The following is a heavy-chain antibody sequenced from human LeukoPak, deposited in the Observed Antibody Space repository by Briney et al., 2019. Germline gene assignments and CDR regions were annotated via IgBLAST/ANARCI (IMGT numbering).Heavy chain of an antibody. D-gene: IGHD3-22*01. J-gene: IGHJ4*02. Sequence: GGSLRLSCEASGFTFSSYAMSWVRQAPGKGLEWASSVSSRGDTTFYADSVKGRFTISRDNSKNTLYLQVNSLGAEDTAVYYCAKGRQSGSFYYYVEDYFDHWGQGTLVTVSS. CDR2: VSSRGDTT. CDR1: GFTFSSYA. V-gene: IGHV3-23*01. CDR3: AKGRQSGSFYYYVEDYFDH.